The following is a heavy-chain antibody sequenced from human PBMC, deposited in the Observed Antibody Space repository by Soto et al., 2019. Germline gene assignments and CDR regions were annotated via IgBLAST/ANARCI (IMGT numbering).Heavy chain of an antibody. CDR2: IDSDGTST. CDR1: GFTFSSYW. V-gene: IGHV3-74*01. CDR3: ARVGGYNWFDT. Sequence: EVQLVESGGGLVQPGGSLRLSCAGSGFTFSSYWMHWVRQVPGKGLLWVSRIDSDGTSTNYADSVKGRFTIARDNAKNTLYLQMNSLRAEDTGVYYCARVGGYNWFDTWGQGTQVTVSS. J-gene: IGHJ5*02.